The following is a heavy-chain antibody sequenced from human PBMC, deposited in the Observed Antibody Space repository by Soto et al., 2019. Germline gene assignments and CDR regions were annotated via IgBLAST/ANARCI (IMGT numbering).Heavy chain of an antibody. V-gene: IGHV3-74*01. CDR1: GFTFSSYW. CDR3: TRDSLYCSGGSCYPNFDY. Sequence: DVQLVESGGGLVQPGGSPRLSCAASGFTFSSYWMHWVRQAPGKGLVWVSRINSDGSSTRYADSVKGRFTISRDNAKNTLYLQMNSLRAEDTAVYYCTRDSLYCSGGSCYPNFDYWGQGTLVTVSS. CDR2: INSDGSST. J-gene: IGHJ4*02. D-gene: IGHD2-15*01.